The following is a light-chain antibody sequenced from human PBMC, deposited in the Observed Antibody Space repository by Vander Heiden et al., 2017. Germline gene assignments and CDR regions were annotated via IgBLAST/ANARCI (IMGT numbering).Light chain of an antibody. J-gene: IGLJ2*01. CDR2: GKN. Sequence: SSEPTQDPAVSVALGQTVRITCQGDSLRSYYASWYQQKPGQAPVLVIYGKNNRPSGIPDRFSGSSSGNTASLTITGAQAEDEADYYCNSRDSSGNHHVFGGGTKLTGL. CDR3: NSRDSSGNHHV. V-gene: IGLV3-19*01. CDR1: SLRSYY.